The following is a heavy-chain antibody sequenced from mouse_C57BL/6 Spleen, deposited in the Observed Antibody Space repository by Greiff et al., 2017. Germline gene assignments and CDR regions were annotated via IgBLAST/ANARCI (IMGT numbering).Heavy chain of an antibody. CDR2: IDPETGGT. CDR3: TRLYYGSSIFAY. Sequence: QVQLQQSGAELVRPGASVTLSCKASGYTFTDYEMHWVKQTPVHGLEWIGAIDPETGGTAYNQKFKGKAILTADKSSSTAYMELRSLTSEDSAVYYCTRLYYGSSIFAYWGQGTLVTVSA. CDR1: GYTFTDYE. J-gene: IGHJ3*01. V-gene: IGHV1-15*01. D-gene: IGHD1-1*01.